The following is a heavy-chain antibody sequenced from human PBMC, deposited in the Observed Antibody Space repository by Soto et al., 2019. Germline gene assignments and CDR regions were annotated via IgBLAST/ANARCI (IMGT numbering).Heavy chain of an antibody. V-gene: IGHV4-4*02. CDR3: ARSRSGSSGWYGSWFDP. CDR1: SGSISSSNW. D-gene: IGHD6-19*01. Sequence: SETLSLTCAVSSGSISSSNWWSWVRQPPGKGLEWIGEIYHSGSTNYNPSLKSRVTISVDKSKNQFSLKLSSVTAADTAVYYCARSRSGSSGWYGSWFDPWGQGTLVTVSS. CDR2: IYHSGST. J-gene: IGHJ5*02.